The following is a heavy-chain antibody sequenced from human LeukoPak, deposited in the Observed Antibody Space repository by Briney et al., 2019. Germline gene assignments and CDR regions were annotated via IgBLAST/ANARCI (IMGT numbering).Heavy chain of an antibody. CDR3: AKDLRSGSYENYFDY. V-gene: IGHV3-23*01. CDR1: GFTFSSYA. D-gene: IGHD1-26*01. Sequence: GGSLRLSCAASGFTFSSYAMSWVRQAPGKGLEWVSAISGSGGSTYYADSVKGRFTISRDNSKNTLYLQMNSLRAEDTAVYYCAKDLRSGSYENYFDYWGQGTLVTVSS. J-gene: IGHJ4*02. CDR2: ISGSGGST.